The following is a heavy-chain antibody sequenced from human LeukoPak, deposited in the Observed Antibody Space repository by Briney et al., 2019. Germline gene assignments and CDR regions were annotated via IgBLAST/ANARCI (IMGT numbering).Heavy chain of an antibody. J-gene: IGHJ5*02. Sequence: GASVKVSCKASGYTFTSYYMHWVRQAPGQGLEWMGIINPSGGSTSYAQKLQGRVTMTTDTSTSTAYMELRSLRSDDTAVYYCARSGYSYAPNWFDPWGQGTLVTVSS. CDR1: GYTFTSYY. V-gene: IGHV1-46*01. CDR2: INPSGGST. CDR3: ARSGYSYAPNWFDP. D-gene: IGHD5-18*01.